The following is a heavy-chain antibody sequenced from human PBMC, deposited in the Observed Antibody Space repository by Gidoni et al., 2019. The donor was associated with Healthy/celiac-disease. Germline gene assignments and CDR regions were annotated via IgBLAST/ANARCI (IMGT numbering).Heavy chain of an antibody. Sequence: EVPLVPSGPVVVPPGGPLRPSCSDPGFPFGGYTMHWVRQAPGKGLEWVSRIRWGGGSTYYADSVKGRFTIYRDNNKNSLYLQKNRLRTEDTALYYCAKDRQPGYSSSWDDYWGQGTLVTVSS. CDR1: GFPFGGYT. J-gene: IGHJ4*02. D-gene: IGHD6-13*01. CDR3: AKDRQPGYSSSWDDY. V-gene: IGHV3-43*01. CDR2: IRWGGGST.